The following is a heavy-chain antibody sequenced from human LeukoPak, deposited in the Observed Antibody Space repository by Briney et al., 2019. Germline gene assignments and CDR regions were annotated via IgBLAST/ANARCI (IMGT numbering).Heavy chain of an antibody. CDR2: ISSDGRST. Sequence: GGSLRLSCAASGFTFSSHWMHWVRQAPGKGLVWVTRISSDGRSTSYADSVRGRFTISRDNAKNTLYLQMNGLTAEDTAIYYCVRSMSGRNDLWGQGTLVSVSA. V-gene: IGHV3-74*01. CDR1: GFTFSSHW. CDR3: VRSMSGRNDL. J-gene: IGHJ5*02. D-gene: IGHD3-3*01.